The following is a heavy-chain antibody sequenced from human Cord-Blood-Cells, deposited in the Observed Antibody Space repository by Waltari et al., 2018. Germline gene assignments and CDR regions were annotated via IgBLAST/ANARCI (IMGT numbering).Heavy chain of an antibody. CDR1: GGTFSSYA. D-gene: IGHD2-8*01. Sequence: QVQLVQSGAEVKKPGSSVKVSCKASGGTFSSYAISWVRQAPGQGLEWMGGIIPIFGTANYGQKFQGRVTITADESTSTAYMELSSLRSEDTAVYYCARRTCLRGTNGVCYFDYWGQGTLVTVSS. CDR3: ARRTCLRGTNGVCYFDY. V-gene: IGHV1-69*01. J-gene: IGHJ4*02. CDR2: IIPIFGTA.